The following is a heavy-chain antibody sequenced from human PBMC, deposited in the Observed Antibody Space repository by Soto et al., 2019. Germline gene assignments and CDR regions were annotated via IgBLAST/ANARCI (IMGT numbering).Heavy chain of an antibody. CDR2: ISGSGGST. CDR3: AKDQIRGYSYAV. D-gene: IGHD5-18*01. Sequence: PGGSLRLSCAASGFTFSSLAMSWVRQAPGKGLEWVSAISGSGGSTYYADSVKGRFTISRDNSKNTLYLQMNSLRAEDTAVYYCAKDQIRGYSYAVWGQGTLVTVSS. J-gene: IGHJ4*02. CDR1: GFTFSSLA. V-gene: IGHV3-23*01.